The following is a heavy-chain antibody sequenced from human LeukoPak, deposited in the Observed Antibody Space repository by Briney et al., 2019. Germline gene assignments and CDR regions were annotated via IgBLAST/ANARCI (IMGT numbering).Heavy chain of an antibody. CDR2: RIPLSGTP. V-gene: IGHV1-69*01. Sequence: SVKVSCEASGGTFSTFSINWVSQAPGQGLELMGGRIPLSGTPHYAQKFQDRLTVTADESTSTAYMEVGSLRSEDTAVYYCVTIGPGQTGSYSDWYFDLWGRGTLVTVSS. CDR3: VTIGPGQTGSYSDWYFDL. D-gene: IGHD3-10*01. J-gene: IGHJ2*01. CDR1: GGTFSTFS.